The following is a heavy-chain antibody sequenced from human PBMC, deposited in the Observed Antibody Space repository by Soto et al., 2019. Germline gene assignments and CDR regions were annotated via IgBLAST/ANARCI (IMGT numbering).Heavy chain of an antibody. CDR1: RFTFTTYA. J-gene: IGHJ6*02. CDR3: AKDQQPAGPTLFFPPVSTPDGMDV. CDR2: VTANGGRS. D-gene: IGHD2-15*01. V-gene: IGHV3-23*01. Sequence: EVQLLQSGGGLVRPGRSLTLSCAASRFTFTTYAMTWVRQAPGKGLEWVSSVTANGGRSYYADSVKGRFTISRDSSKNTLYLQMNSLRADDTAVYYCAKDQQPAGPTLFFPPVSTPDGMDVWGQGTTVTVSS.